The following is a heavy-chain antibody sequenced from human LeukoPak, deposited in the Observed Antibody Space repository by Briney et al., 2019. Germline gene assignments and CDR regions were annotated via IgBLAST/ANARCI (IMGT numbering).Heavy chain of an antibody. CDR3: ATTSPEGGAFDY. V-gene: IGHV3-30-3*01. Sequence: GESLRLSCAASGFTFSSYAMHWVRQAPGKGLEWVAVISYDGSNKYYADSVKGRFTISRDNSKNTLYLQMNSLRAEDTAVYYCATTSPEGGAFDYWGQGTLVTVSS. J-gene: IGHJ4*02. CDR1: GFTFSSYA. CDR2: ISYDGSNK. D-gene: IGHD1-14*01.